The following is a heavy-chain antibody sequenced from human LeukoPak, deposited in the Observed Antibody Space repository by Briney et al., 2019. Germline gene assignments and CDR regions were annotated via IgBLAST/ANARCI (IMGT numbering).Heavy chain of an antibody. Sequence: SETLSLTCAVYGWSLNNHYWIWIRQPPGKGLEWIGEINHSGSTNYNPSLESRVTISVDTSKSQFFLKLTSVTAADTAVYYCARLGGSGSYYYYYYYGMDVWGQGTTVTVSS. CDR1: GWSLNNHY. CDR2: INHSGST. CDR3: ARLGGSGSYYYYYYYGMDV. J-gene: IGHJ6*02. V-gene: IGHV4-34*01. D-gene: IGHD3-10*01.